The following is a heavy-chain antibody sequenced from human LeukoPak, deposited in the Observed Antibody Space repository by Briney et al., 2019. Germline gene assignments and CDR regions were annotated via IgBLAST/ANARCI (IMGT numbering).Heavy chain of an antibody. CDR2: ISWNSGSI. Sequence: GRSLRLSCAASGFTFDDYAMHWVRQAPGKGLEWVSGISWNSGSIGYADSVKGRFTISRDNAKNSLYLQMNSLRAEDTALYYCAKDMATVGATNFDYWGQGTLVTVSS. J-gene: IGHJ4*02. D-gene: IGHD1-26*01. CDR1: GFTFDDYA. CDR3: AKDMATVGATNFDY. V-gene: IGHV3-9*01.